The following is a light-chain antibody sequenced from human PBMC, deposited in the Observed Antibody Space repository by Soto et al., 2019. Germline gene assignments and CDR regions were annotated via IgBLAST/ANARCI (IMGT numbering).Light chain of an antibody. CDR3: AAWDSSLGVVV. Sequence: QSVLTQPPSVSAAPRQKVTISCSGGTSNIGDNYVCWYQQVPGTAPKLLIYDNNERPPAIPGLFSGSKSGTSATLGITGLQPGDEADYYCAAWDSSLGVVVFGGGTKLTVL. V-gene: IGLV1-51*01. CDR1: TSNIGDNY. CDR2: DNN. J-gene: IGLJ2*01.